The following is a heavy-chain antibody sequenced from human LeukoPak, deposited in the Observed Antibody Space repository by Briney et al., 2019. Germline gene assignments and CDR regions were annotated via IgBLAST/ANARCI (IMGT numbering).Heavy chain of an antibody. Sequence: GGSLRLSCAASGFTVSSSYMYWVRQAPGKGLEWVSFLYRGDSAIYAESVRGRFTISRDNSKNTLYLLMNSLIPEDTAVYYCAREVVSTPPYFDSWGQGTLVTVS. CDR1: GFTVSSSY. V-gene: IGHV3-53*01. D-gene: IGHD2-15*01. J-gene: IGHJ4*02. CDR2: LYRGDSA. CDR3: AREVVSTPPYFDS.